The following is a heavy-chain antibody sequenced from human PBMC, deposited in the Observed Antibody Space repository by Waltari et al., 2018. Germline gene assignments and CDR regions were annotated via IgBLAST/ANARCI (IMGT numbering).Heavy chain of an antibody. D-gene: IGHD1-26*01. CDR1: VYTFTGYY. V-gene: IGHV1-2*06. CDR3: ARVGAMNYYGMDV. J-gene: IGHJ6*02. Sequence: QVQLVQSGAEVKKPGASVKVSCKASVYTFTGYYLHCVRQAPGHGLEWMGRINPNSGGTNDAQKFQGRVTMTRDTSISTAYMELSRLRSDDTAVYYCARVGAMNYYGMDVWGQGTTVTVSS. CDR2: INPNSGGT.